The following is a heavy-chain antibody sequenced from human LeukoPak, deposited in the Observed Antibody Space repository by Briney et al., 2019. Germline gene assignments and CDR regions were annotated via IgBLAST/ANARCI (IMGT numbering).Heavy chain of an antibody. Sequence: GGSLRLSCAASAFTFSTYEMSGVRQAPGKGLEWVSYISSSGNTIYYADSVKGRFTISRDNAKKSLYLQMNSLRAEDTAVYYCASNVGSRRCSPVLMDVWGQGSTVTVSS. CDR3: ASNVGSRRCSPVLMDV. CDR1: AFTFSTYE. CDR2: ISSSGNTI. D-gene: IGHD1-26*01. J-gene: IGHJ6*02. V-gene: IGHV3-48*03.